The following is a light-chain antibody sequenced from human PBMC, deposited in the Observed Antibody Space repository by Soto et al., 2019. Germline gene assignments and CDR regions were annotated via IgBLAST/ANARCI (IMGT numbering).Light chain of an antibody. Sequence: QSALTQPASGSGSPGRAITISCTGTSSDVGGYNYVSWYQEHPGKAPKLMIYDVSNRPSGVSNRFSGSKSGNTASLTISGLQAEDEADYYCSSYTSDSTYVFGTGAKVTVL. CDR3: SSYTSDSTYV. CDR1: SSDVGGYNY. CDR2: DVS. J-gene: IGLJ1*01. V-gene: IGLV2-14*01.